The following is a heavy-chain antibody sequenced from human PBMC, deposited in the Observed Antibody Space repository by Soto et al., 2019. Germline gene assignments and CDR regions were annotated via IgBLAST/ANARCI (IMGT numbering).Heavy chain of an antibody. D-gene: IGHD4-4*01. J-gene: IGHJ6*02. V-gene: IGHV5-51*01. CDR2: IYPGDSDT. CDR3: ARLKGTVTFYYYYGMDV. CDR1: GYSFTSYW. Sequence: PGESLKISCKGSGYSFTSYWIGWVRQMPGKGLEWMGIIYPGDSDTRYSPSFQGQVTISADKSISTAYLQWSSLKASDTAMYYCARLKGTVTFYYYYGMDVWGQGTTVTVYS.